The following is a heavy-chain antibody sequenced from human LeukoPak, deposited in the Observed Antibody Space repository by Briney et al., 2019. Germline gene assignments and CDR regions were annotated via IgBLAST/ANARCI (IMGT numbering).Heavy chain of an antibody. J-gene: IGHJ4*02. Sequence: GGSLRLSCAASGFTFSDYYMGWIRQAPGKGLEWVSYISSSGSTIYYADSVEGRFTISRDNAKNSLYLQMNSLRAEDTAVYYCARVSKSREWYYDYVWGSPSLDYWGQGTLVTVSS. D-gene: IGHD3-16*01. V-gene: IGHV3-11*04. CDR2: ISSSGSTI. CDR1: GFTFSDYY. CDR3: ARVSKSREWYYDYVWGSPSLDY.